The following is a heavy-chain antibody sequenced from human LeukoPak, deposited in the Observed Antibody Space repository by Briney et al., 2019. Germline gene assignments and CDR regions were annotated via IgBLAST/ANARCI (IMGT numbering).Heavy chain of an antibody. CDR3: ARGGGCSGGSCYCP. V-gene: IGHV4-34*01. Sequence: SETLSLTCAVYGGSFSGYYWSWIRQPPGKGLEWIGEINHSGGTNYNPSLKSRVTISVDTSKNQFSLKLSSVTAADTAVYYCARGGGCSGGSCYCPWGQGTLVTVSS. D-gene: IGHD2-15*01. CDR2: INHSGGT. CDR1: GGSFSGYY. J-gene: IGHJ5*02.